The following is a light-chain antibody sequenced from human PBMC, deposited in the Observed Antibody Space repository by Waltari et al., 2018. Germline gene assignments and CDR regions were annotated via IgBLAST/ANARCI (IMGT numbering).Light chain of an antibody. Sequence: DIVMTQSPLSLSVTPGQPASMSCKSSQSLLHSDGKTYLYWYLQKPGQPPHLLIYEVSKRFSGVPDRFSGSGSGADFTLKISQVEAEDVGVYYCLQSMQVPWTFGQGTKVEVK. J-gene: IGKJ1*01. CDR1: QSLLHSDGKTY. V-gene: IGKV2D-29*01. CDR3: LQSMQVPWT. CDR2: EVS.